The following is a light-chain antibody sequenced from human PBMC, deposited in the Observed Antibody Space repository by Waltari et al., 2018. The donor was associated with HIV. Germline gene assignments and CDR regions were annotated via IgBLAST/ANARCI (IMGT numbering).Light chain of an antibody. CDR1: QSLIYNPDNENY. J-gene: IGKJ5*01. CDR3: QQYYSTPIT. CDR2: WAS. Sequence: DIVMTQSPDSLAVSLGERATINCKSSQSLIYNPDNENYLAWYQQKQGQPPKLLIYWASTRESGVPDRFSGSGSGTDFTLTISSLQAEDVAVYYCQQYYSTPITFGQGTRLEIK. V-gene: IGKV4-1*01.